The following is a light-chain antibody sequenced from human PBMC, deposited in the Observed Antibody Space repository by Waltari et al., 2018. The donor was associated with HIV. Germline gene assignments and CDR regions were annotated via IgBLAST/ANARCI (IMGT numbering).Light chain of an antibody. CDR2: RAN. Sequence: SSDLTQPPSMSLSPGQTARITCSGDALPTQYVYWYQRKPGQAPVLIISRANERPSGVPDRFSGSRSGTTATATLTISGVQTEDEADYYCQSADITNIWVFGGGTKLTVL. J-gene: IGLJ2*01. V-gene: IGLV3-25*03. CDR1: ALPTQY. CDR3: QSADITNIWV.